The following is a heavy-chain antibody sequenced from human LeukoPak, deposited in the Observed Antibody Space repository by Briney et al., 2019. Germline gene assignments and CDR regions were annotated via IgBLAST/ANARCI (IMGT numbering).Heavy chain of an antibody. J-gene: IGHJ4*02. CDR2: INHSGSN. CDR3: ARVGADGSGFLFDY. D-gene: IGHD3-10*01. V-gene: IGHV4-34*01. CDR1: GGSFSGYY. Sequence: SETLSLTCAVYGGSFSGYYWSWIRQPPGKGLEWIGEINHSGSNNYNPSLKSRVTISVDTYNNQFSLKLSSVTAADTAVYYCARVGADGSGFLFDYWGQGTLVTVSS.